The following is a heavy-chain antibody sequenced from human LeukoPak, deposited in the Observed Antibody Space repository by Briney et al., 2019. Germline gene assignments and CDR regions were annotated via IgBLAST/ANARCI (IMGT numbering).Heavy chain of an antibody. J-gene: IGHJ4*02. Sequence: GGSLRLSCTVSGFTVSSNSMSWVRQAPGKGLEWVSFIYSDNTHYSDSVKGRFTISRDNAKNSLYLQMNSLRAEDTAVYYCARDRTNYGSGSYYSDYFDYWGQGTLVTVSS. CDR1: GFTVSSNS. V-gene: IGHV3-53*01. D-gene: IGHD3-10*01. CDR2: IYSDNT. CDR3: ARDRTNYGSGSYYSDYFDY.